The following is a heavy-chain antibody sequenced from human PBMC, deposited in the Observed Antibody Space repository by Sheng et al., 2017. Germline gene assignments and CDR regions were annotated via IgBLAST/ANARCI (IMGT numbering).Heavy chain of an antibody. D-gene: IGHD1-26*01. CDR2: ISSSGSTI. Sequence: EVQLVESGGGLVQPGGSLRLSCAASGFTFSSYEMNWVRQAPGKGLEWVSYISSSGSTIYYADSVKGRFTISRDNAKNSLYLQMNSLRAEDTAVYYCARDPEWELLYYFDYWGQGTLVT. V-gene: IGHV3-48*03. CDR1: GFTFSSYE. J-gene: IGHJ4*02. CDR3: ARDPEWELLYYFDY.